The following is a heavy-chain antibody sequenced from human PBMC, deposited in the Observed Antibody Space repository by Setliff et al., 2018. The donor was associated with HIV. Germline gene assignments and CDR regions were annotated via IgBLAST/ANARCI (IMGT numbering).Heavy chain of an antibody. D-gene: IGHD3-22*01. Sequence: LSLTCAVSGGSISDNNWWSWVRQPPGKELEWIGEIFHSGSTKYNPSLKSRVTILVGKSKNQLSLRLSSVTAADTAVYYCARGPNLLTHYYDSSGYAVGYSDHWGQGTLVTVSS. CDR1: GGSISDNNW. V-gene: IGHV4-4*02. CDR2: IFHSGST. J-gene: IGHJ4*02. CDR3: ARGPNLLTHYYDSSGYAVGYSDH.